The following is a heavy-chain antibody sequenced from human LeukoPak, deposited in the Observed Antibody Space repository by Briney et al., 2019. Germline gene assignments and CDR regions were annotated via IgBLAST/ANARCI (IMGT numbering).Heavy chain of an antibody. CDR2: ISSSSSTI. J-gene: IGHJ3*02. D-gene: IGHD1-26*01. CDR1: GFTFSSYE. V-gene: IGHV3-48*01. Sequence: PGGSLRLSCAASGFTFSSYEMNWVRQAPGKGLEWVSYISSSSSTIYYADSVKGRFTISRDNAKNSLYMQMNSLRAEDTAVYYCARDCYSCGGSYYDSEDAFDIWGQGTMVTVSS. CDR3: ARDCYSCGGSYYDSEDAFDI.